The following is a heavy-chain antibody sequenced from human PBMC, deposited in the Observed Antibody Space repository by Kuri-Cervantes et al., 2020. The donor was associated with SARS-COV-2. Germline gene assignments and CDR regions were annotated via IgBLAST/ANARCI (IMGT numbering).Heavy chain of an antibody. V-gene: IGHV3-30*03. J-gene: IGHJ4*02. CDR1: GFTFSSYG. CDR2: ISYDGSNK. D-gene: IGHD1-26*01. Sequence: GESLKISCAAPGFTFSSYGMHWVRQAPGKGLEWVAVISYDGSNKYYADSVKGRFTISRDNSKNTLYLQMNSLRAEDTAVYYCARDYRGWELFDYWGQGTLVTVSS. CDR3: ARDYRGWELFDY.